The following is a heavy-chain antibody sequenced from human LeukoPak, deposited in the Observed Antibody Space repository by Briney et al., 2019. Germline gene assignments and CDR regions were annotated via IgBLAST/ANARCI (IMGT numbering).Heavy chain of an antibody. CDR2: INPNSGGT. V-gene: IGHV1-2*02. CDR1: GYSFTDYY. D-gene: IGHD2-21*01. CDR3: ARADRLHGGPYLIGP. J-gene: IGHJ5*02. Sequence: ASVKVSCKPSGYSFTDYYMHWVRQAPGQGLEWMGWINPNSGGTNSAQKFQGRVTMTRDTSITTVYMEVSWLTSDDTAIYYCARADRLHGGPYLIGPWGQGTLVTVSS.